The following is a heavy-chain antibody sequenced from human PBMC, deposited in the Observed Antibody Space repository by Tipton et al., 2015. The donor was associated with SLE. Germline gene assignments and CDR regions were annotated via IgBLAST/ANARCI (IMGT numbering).Heavy chain of an antibody. CDR3: AKDSGSYYYGMDV. CDR2: IRYDGSNK. CDR1: GFTFSSYG. D-gene: IGHD1-26*01. J-gene: IGHJ6*02. V-gene: IGHV3-30*02. Sequence: LSLTCAASGFTFSSYGMHWVRQAPGKGLEWVAFIRYDGSNKYYADSVKGRFTISRENSKNTLYLQMNSRRAEDTAVYYLAKDSGSYYYGMDVWGQGTTVTVSS.